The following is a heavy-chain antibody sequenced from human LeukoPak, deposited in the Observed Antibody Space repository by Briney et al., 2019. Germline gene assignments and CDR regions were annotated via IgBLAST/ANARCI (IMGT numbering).Heavy chain of an antibody. V-gene: IGHV4-38-2*02. CDR2: VYHSGST. D-gene: IGHD3-22*01. J-gene: IGHJ4*02. Sequence: SETLSLTCTVSGYSISSGYYWGWIRQPPGKGLEWIGSVYHSGSTYYNPSLKSRVTISVDTSKNQFSLKLSSVTAADTAVYYCADSSGYHPFDYWGQGTLVTVSS. CDR3: ADSSGYHPFDY. CDR1: GYSISSGYY.